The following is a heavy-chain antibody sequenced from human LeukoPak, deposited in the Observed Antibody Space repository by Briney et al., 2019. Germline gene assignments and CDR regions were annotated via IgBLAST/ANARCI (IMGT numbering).Heavy chain of an antibody. CDR2: INWNGGST. CDR3: ARDRAAGYYFDY. V-gene: IGHV3-20*04. J-gene: IGHJ4*02. Sequence: GGSLRLSCAASGFTFYDYGMSWVRQAPGKGLEWVSGINWNGGSTGYADSVKGRFTISRDNAKNSLYLQMNSLRAEDTALYYCARDRAAGYYFDYWGQGTLVTVSS. CDR1: GFTFYDYG. D-gene: IGHD6-13*01.